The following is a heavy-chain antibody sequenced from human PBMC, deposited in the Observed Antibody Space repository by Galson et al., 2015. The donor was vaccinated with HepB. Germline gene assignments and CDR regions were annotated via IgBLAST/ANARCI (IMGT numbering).Heavy chain of an antibody. CDR2: INPNSGGT. V-gene: IGHV1-2*02. Sequence: SVKVSCKASGYTFTGYYMHWVRQAPGQGLEWMGWINPNSGGTNYAQKFQGRVTMTRDTSISTAYMELSRLRSDDTAVYYCARDLGYSNYVHYYYMDVWGKGTTVTVSS. CDR1: GYTFTGYY. CDR3: ARDLGYSNYVHYYYMDV. D-gene: IGHD4-11*01. J-gene: IGHJ6*03.